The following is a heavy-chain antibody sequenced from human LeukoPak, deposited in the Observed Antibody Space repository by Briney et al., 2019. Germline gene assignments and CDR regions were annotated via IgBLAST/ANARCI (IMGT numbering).Heavy chain of an antibody. CDR3: AADLSDPRRGASYLDS. J-gene: IGHJ4*02. Sequence: ASVIVSCKASGITSTNFAVQWVRQARGQRLEWIGWIIVGTGATKCAQDFQHRVTITRDMSTRTLYMELTSLRSEDTAVYYCAADLSDPRRGASYLDSWGQGTLVTVSS. D-gene: IGHD1-1*01. V-gene: IGHV1-58*01. CDR1: GITSTNFA. CDR2: IIVGTGAT.